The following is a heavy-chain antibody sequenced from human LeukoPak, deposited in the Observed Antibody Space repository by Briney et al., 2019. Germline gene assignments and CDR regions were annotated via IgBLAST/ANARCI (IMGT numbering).Heavy chain of an antibody. CDR1: GYSINSAYY. Sequence: ASETLSLTCAVSGYSINSAYYWGWIRQPPGKGLEWIGSMYHSGITYYNPSLKSRVTISVDTSKNQFSLKLNSVTAADTAVYYCARLTPGKNWFDPWGQGTLVTVSS. CDR2: MYHSGIT. J-gene: IGHJ5*02. V-gene: IGHV4-38-2*01. CDR3: ARLTPGKNWFDP. D-gene: IGHD3-10*01.